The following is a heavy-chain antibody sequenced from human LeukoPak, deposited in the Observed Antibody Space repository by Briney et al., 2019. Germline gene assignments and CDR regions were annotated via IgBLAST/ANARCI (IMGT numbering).Heavy chain of an antibody. CDR3: TRDSYYDPS. J-gene: IGHJ4*02. V-gene: IGHV3-49*03. D-gene: IGHD3-3*01. CDR1: GFTFGDYA. CDR2: IRSKAYGGTT. Sequence: GGSLRLSCTASGFTFGDYAISWFRQAPGKGLEWVGFIRSKAYGGTTEYAASVKGRFTISRDDSKSIAYLQMNSLKTEDTAVYYCTRDSYYDPSWGQGTLVTVSS.